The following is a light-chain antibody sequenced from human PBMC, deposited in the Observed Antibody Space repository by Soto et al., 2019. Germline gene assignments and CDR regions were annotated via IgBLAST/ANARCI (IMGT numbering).Light chain of an antibody. CDR3: QSYDTSLRRYV. V-gene: IGLV1-40*01. CDR1: SSNIGARYA. Sequence: QSVLTQPPSLSGSPGQRFTISCTGSSSNIGARYAVQWYQQLPGTAPKLLIYGNNNRPSGVPDRFSGSKSGTSASLAITGLQAEDEADYYCQSYDTSLRRYVFGAGTKVTVL. CDR2: GNN. J-gene: IGLJ1*01.